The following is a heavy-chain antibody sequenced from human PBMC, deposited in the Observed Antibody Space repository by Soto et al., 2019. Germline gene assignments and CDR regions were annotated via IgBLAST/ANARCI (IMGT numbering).Heavy chain of an antibody. V-gene: IGHV4-61*08. CDR1: GGSISSGDYY. D-gene: IGHD3-22*01. CDR2: IYYSGST. J-gene: IGHJ5*02. Sequence: WETLSLTCTVSGGSISSGDYYWSWIRQPPGKGLEWIGYIYYSGSTNYNPSLKSRVTISVDTSKNQFSLKLSSVTAADTAVYYCARLINYYDSSGYYNWFDPWGQGTLVTVSS. CDR3: ARLINYYDSSGYYNWFDP.